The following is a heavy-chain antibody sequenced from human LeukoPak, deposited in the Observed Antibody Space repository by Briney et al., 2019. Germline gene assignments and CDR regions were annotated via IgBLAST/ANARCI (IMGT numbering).Heavy chain of an antibody. V-gene: IGHV4-59*01. CDR2: IYYSGST. Sequence: SETLSLTCTVSCGSISSYYWSWIRQPPGKGLEWIGYIYYSGSTNYNPSLKSRVTISVDTSKNQFSLKLSSVTAADTAVYYCARGGARYYDILTGYYTEPFDYWGQGTLVTVSS. D-gene: IGHD3-9*01. CDR1: CGSISSYY. CDR3: ARGGARYYDILTGYYTEPFDY. J-gene: IGHJ4*02.